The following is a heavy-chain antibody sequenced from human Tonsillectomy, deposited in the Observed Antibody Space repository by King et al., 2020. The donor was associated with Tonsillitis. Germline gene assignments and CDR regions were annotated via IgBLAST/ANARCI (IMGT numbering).Heavy chain of an antibody. D-gene: IGHD2-2*01. J-gene: IGHJ5*02. CDR1: GFTFSTYA. CDR2: ISGSGGST. V-gene: IGHV3-23*04. CDR3: AKSGYCNTTSCSINGFDP. Sequence: VQLVESGGGLVQPGGSLRLSCAASGFTFSTYAMSWVRQAPGKGLEWVSVISGSGGSTYYGDSVKGRFTISRDNSKNTLYMQMNSLRAEDTAVYYCAKSGYCNTTSCSINGFDPWGQGTLVTVSS.